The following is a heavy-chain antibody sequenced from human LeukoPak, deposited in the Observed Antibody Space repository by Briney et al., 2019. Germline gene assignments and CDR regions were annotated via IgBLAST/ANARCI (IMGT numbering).Heavy chain of an antibody. D-gene: IGHD2-15*01. Sequence: PSASVTVSCKPSGYTFTSYYMHWVRQAPGQGLEWMGRINPSGGSSTYAQRFQGRVPMTRDTSTSTLNMELSSLRSEDTAVYYCARSQFFLGGFDIWGQGTMVTVSS. J-gene: IGHJ3*02. CDR3: ARSQFFLGGFDI. V-gene: IGHV1-46*01. CDR1: GYTFTSYY. CDR2: INPSGGSS.